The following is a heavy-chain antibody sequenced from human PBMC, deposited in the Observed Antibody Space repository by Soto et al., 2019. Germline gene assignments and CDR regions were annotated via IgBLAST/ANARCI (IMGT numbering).Heavy chain of an antibody. CDR3: ARVTRFPDAFDI. J-gene: IGHJ3*02. Sequence: QVHLQQWGAGLLKLSETLSLTCGVYGGSFGTSYWAWIRQSPEKGLEWIGEINHNGDSNYNPSLKIRVTISLDMSENLFSLKLTPVAAADTAVYYCARVTRFPDAFDIWGQGTPVIVSS. CDR2: INHNGDS. CDR1: GGSFGTSY. V-gene: IGHV4-34*01.